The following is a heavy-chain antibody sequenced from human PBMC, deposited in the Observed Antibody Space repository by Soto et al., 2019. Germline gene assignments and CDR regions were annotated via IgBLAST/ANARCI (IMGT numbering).Heavy chain of an antibody. J-gene: IGHJ4*02. CDR3: AKDQGYYDILTGYSDYYFDY. CDR1: GFTFDDYA. CDR2: MSWNSGSI. D-gene: IGHD3-9*01. Sequence: EVQLVESGGGLVQPGRSLRLSCAASGFTFDDYAMHWVRQAPGKGLEWVSGMSWNSGSIGYADSVKGRFTISRDNAKNSLYLQMDSLRDEDKALYYCAKDQGYYDILTGYSDYYFDYWGQGTLVTVSS. V-gene: IGHV3-9*01.